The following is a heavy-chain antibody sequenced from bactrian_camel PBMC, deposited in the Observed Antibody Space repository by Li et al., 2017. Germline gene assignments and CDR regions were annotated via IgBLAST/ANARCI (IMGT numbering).Heavy chain of an antibody. CDR1: GFTFSTYY. J-gene: IGHJ4*01. CDR2: INNSGGTT. Sequence: VQLVESGGGLVQPGGSLGLSCAASGFTFSTYYMHWVRQAPGKGLEWVSTINNSGGTTYSADSVKGRFTISRGNAKNTLYLQMNMLQPVDTAVYYCAASVGSSDVLGFAYWGQGTQVTVS. D-gene: IGHD2*01. V-gene: IGHV3S1*01. CDR3: AASVGSSDVLGFAY.